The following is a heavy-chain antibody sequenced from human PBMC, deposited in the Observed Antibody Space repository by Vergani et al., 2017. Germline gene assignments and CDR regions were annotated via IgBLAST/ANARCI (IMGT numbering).Heavy chain of an antibody. CDR1: GCTFSSYT. V-gene: IGHV1-69*02. CDR3: ARVNLGGGDGGFFDY. CDR2: IIPILGIA. Sequence: QVQLVQSGAEVKKPGSSVKVSCKASGCTFSSYTISWVRQAPGQGLEWMGRIIPILGIANYAQKFQGRVTMTTDTSTSTAYMELRSLRSDDTAVYYCARVNLGGGDGGFFDYWGQGTLVTVSS. D-gene: IGHD3-10*01. J-gene: IGHJ4*02.